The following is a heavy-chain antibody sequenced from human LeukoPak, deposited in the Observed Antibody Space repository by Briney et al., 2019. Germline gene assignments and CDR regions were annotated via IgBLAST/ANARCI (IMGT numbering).Heavy chain of an antibody. Sequence: GGSLRLSCAASGFTSYTYWMSWVRQAPGKGLEWVASIKQDGSEKYYVDSVKGRFTISRDNAKKSLYLQMNSLRAEDTAVYYCASGFLDDFWSGHFWGQGTLVTVSS. V-gene: IGHV3-7*01. J-gene: IGHJ4*02. CDR1: GFTSYTYW. CDR3: ASGFLDDFWSGHF. CDR2: IKQDGSEK. D-gene: IGHD3-3*01.